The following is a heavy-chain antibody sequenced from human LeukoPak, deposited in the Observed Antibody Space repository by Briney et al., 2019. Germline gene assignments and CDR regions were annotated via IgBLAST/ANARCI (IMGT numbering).Heavy chain of an antibody. J-gene: IGHJ4*02. CDR3: ARRHGDYANDY. CDR2: IYPGDSDT. CDR1: GYRFTSYW. D-gene: IGHD4-17*01. V-gene: IGHV5-51*01. Sequence: GEYLRTSCKGSGYRFTSYWIGWVRQMPGKGLEWMGIIYPGDSDTRYSPSFQGQVTISADKSISTAYLQWSSLKASDTAMYYCARRHGDYANDYWGQGTLVTVSS.